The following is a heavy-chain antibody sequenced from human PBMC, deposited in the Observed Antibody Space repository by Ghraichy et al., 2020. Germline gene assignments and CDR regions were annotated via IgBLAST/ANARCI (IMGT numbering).Heavy chain of an antibody. CDR2: INSDGSST. CDR3: ARGRFGAYGMDV. Sequence: GVLNISCAASGFTFSSYWMHWVRQAPGKGLVWVSRINSDGSSTNYADSVKGRFTISRDNAKNTLYLQMNSLRAEDTAVYYCARGRFGAYGMDVWGQGTTVTVSS. CDR1: GFTFSSYW. D-gene: IGHD3-10*01. V-gene: IGHV3-74*01. J-gene: IGHJ6*02.